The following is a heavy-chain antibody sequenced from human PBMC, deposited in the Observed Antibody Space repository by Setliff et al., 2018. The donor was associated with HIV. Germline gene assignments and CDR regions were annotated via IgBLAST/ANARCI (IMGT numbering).Heavy chain of an antibody. V-gene: IGHV5-51*01. CDR3: ATMIRGVPMDY. Sequence: GESLKISCKGSGYSFTSYWIAWVRQMPGKGLEWMGIIYPRDSAPKYSPSFQGQVTISTDMSVNTAYLQWNSLKTSDTAMYYCATMIRGVPMDYWGQGTLVTVSS. CDR2: IYPRDSAP. J-gene: IGHJ4*02. D-gene: IGHD3-10*01. CDR1: GYSFTSYW.